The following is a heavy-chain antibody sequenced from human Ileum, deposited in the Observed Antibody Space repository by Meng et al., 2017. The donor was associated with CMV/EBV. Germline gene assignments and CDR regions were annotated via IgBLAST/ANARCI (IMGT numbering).Heavy chain of an antibody. D-gene: IGHD4-17*01. Sequence: QVHLQESGQGLVKPSETLALTCAVSGGSIRTYYWTWVRQPAGKGLEWIGRINAGGSTNDNPSLKSRVTMSVDTSKNQFSLKVTSVTAADTAVYYCAREENTVNQFEYWGQGTLVTVSS. CDR2: INAGGST. CDR1: GGSIRTYY. CDR3: AREENTVNQFEY. V-gene: IGHV4-4*07. J-gene: IGHJ4*02.